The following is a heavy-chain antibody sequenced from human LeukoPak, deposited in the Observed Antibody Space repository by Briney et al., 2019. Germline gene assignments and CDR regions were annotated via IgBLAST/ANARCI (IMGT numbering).Heavy chain of an antibody. CDR3: AKDRAHYYDSSGYPGSAMVV. D-gene: IGHD3-22*01. J-gene: IGHJ6*02. V-gene: IGHV3-30*18. CDR1: GFTFSSYG. CDR2: ISYDGSNK. Sequence: GGSLRLSCSACGFTFSSYGMHWVRQAPGKGLEWMAVISYDGSNKYYADSVKGRFTISRDNSKNTLYLQMNSLRAEDRAVYYCAKDRAHYYDSSGYPGSAMVVWGQRTTVTVSS.